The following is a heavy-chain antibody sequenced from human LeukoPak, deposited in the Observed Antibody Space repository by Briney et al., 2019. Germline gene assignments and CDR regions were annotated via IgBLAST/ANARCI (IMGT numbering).Heavy chain of an antibody. CDR3: ARLRYGGYSDY. CDR2: IYTSGST. Sequence: SQPPSLPCNVSDGPFSSGSYYGAGSPQPPGEGTGGIGRIYTSGSTNYNPSLKSRVTISVDTSKNQFSLKLSSVTAADTAVYYCARLRYGGYSDYWGQGTLVTVSS. D-gene: IGHD3-22*01. V-gene: IGHV4-61*02. J-gene: IGHJ4*02. CDR1: DGPFSSGSYY.